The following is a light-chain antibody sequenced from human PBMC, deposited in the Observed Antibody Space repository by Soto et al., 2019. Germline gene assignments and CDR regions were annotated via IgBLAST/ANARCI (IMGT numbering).Light chain of an antibody. V-gene: IGKV3-11*01. J-gene: IGKJ5*01. CDR1: QSVRSY. Sequence: EIVLTQSPATLSLSPGERASLSCRASQSVRSYLAWYQQKPGRAPRLLIYDTSNRATGIPARFSGSGSGTDFTLTISSLEPEDFAVYFCQHRSSWPLTFGQGTRLEIK. CDR3: QHRSSWPLT. CDR2: DTS.